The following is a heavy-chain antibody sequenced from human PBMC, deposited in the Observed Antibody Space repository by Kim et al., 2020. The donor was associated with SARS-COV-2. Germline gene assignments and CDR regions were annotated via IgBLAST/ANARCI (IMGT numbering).Heavy chain of an antibody. CDR3: ARGFDL. V-gene: IGHV3-74*01. Sequence: SDGSSTSYADSVKGRFTISRDNAKNTLYLQMNSLRAEDTAVYYCARGFDLWGRGTLVTVSS. J-gene: IGHJ2*01. CDR2: SDGSST.